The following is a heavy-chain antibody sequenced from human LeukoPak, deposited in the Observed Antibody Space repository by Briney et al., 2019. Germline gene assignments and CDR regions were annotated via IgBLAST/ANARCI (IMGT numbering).Heavy chain of an antibody. CDR2: IWYDGSNK. D-gene: IGHD2-15*01. CDR1: GFTFSSYG. J-gene: IGHJ4*02. V-gene: IGHV3-33*06. CDR3: AKGGDIVVVVAATRFDY. Sequence: PGGSLRLPCAASGFTFSSYGMHWVRQAPGKGLEWVAVIWYDGSNKYYADSVKGRFTISRDNSKNTLYLQTNSLRAEDTAVYYCAKGGDIVVVVAATRFDYWGQGTLVTVSS.